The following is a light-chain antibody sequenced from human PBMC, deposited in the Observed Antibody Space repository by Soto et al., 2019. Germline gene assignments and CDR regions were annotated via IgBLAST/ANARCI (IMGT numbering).Light chain of an antibody. Sequence: QSALTQPASVSASPVQSITISCTGTSSDVGGYNYVSWYQQHPGKAPKLIIFEVSTRPSGISNRFSGSKSGNTASLTISGLQAEDEADYYCSSFASTTSVLFGGGTQLTVL. CDR3: SSFASTTSVL. CDR1: SSDVGGYNY. J-gene: IGLJ2*01. V-gene: IGLV2-14*01. CDR2: EVS.